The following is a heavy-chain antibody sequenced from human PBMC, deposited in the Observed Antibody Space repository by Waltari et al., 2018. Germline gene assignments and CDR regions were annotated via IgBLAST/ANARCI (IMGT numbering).Heavy chain of an antibody. Sequence: EVQLVESGGGLVQPGGSLRLSCVASGFTVRSYEVNWFRQAPGKGLEWISHISTSDSSIFYADSVKGRFTISRDNAKNSLYLQMNSLRGEDTAVYYCARVGGNYYYYMDVWGKGTTVTVSS. D-gene: IGHD3-16*01. J-gene: IGHJ6*03. CDR3: ARVGGNYYYYMDV. CDR2: ISTSDSSI. V-gene: IGHV3-48*03. CDR1: GFTVRSYE.